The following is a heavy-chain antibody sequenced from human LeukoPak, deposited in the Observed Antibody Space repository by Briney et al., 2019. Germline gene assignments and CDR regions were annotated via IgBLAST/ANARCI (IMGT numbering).Heavy chain of an antibody. J-gene: IGHJ4*02. Sequence: GGSLRLSCAASGFTFSSYAMNWVRQAPGKGLEWVSYISSSSSTIYYADSVKGRFTISRDNAKNSLYLQMNSLRAEDTAVYYCAREGYSSSWYYFDYWGQGTLVTVSS. CDR2: ISSSSSTI. CDR3: AREGYSSSWYYFDY. CDR1: GFTFSSYA. D-gene: IGHD6-13*01. V-gene: IGHV3-48*01.